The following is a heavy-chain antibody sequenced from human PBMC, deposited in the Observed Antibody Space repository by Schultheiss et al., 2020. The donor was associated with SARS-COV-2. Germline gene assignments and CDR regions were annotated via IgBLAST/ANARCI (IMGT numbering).Heavy chain of an antibody. CDR2: ISYDGSNK. CDR3: VRDESYSESGGYYSAY. D-gene: IGHD3-22*01. Sequence: GGSLRLSCAASGFTFSSYAMHWVRQAPGKGLEWVAVISYDGSNKYYADSVKGRFTISRDNSKNTLYLQMNSLRAEDTAVYYCVRDESYSESGGYYSAYWGQGTLVTVSS. CDR1: GFTFSSYA. J-gene: IGHJ4*02. V-gene: IGHV3-30*04.